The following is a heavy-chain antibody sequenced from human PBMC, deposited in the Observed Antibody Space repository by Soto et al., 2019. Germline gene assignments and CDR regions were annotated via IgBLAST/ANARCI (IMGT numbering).Heavy chain of an antibody. CDR2: ISSSSSTI. Sequence: GGSLRLSCAASGFTFSSYSMNWVRQAPGKGLEWVSYISSSSSTIYYADSVKGRFTISRDNAKNSLYLQMNSLRAEDTAVYYCARGPDIVVVVAATPGWFDYWGQGTLVTVSS. J-gene: IGHJ4*02. CDR1: GFTFSSYS. V-gene: IGHV3-48*01. CDR3: ARGPDIVVVVAATPGWFDY. D-gene: IGHD2-15*01.